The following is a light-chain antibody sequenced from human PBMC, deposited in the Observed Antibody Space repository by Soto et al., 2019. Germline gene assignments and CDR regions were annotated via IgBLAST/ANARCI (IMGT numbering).Light chain of an antibody. Sequence: EVVLTQSPATLSVPPGDRATLSCRASESVRSCLAWYQQKPGQAPRLLIYGASIRAADVPPRFSGSGSGTEFTLNINSLQSEDFAVYYCQQYNDWPTITFGQGTRLETK. CDR1: ESVRSC. CDR3: QQYNDWPTIT. J-gene: IGKJ5*01. V-gene: IGKV3-15*01. CDR2: GAS.